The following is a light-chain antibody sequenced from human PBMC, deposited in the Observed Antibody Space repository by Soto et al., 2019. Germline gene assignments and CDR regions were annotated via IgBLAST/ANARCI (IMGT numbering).Light chain of an antibody. J-gene: IGKJ2*01. CDR3: QQYNSYYT. V-gene: IGKV1-5*03. CDR2: KAS. CDR1: QSIRKY. Sequence: DIKMTQSPSSLSASVGDTVTIAFRASQSIRKYLNWYQQKPGKAPKLLIYKASSLESGVPSRFSGSGSGTEFTLTISSLQPDDFATYYCQQYNSYYTFGQGTKVDIK.